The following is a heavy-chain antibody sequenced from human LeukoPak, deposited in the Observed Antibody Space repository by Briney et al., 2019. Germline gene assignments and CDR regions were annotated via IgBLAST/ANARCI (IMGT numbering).Heavy chain of an antibody. D-gene: IGHD3-22*01. V-gene: IGHV4-61*02. J-gene: IGHJ2*01. CDR1: GGSISSGSYY. CDR3: ARDDYYDSSGYYGDWYFDL. Sequence: PSQILSLTCTVSGGSISSGSYYWSWIRQPAGKGLEWIGRIYTSGSTNYNPSLKSRVTISVDTSKNQFSLKLSSVTAADTAVYYCARDDYYDSSGYYGDWYFDLWGRGTLVTVSS. CDR2: IYTSGST.